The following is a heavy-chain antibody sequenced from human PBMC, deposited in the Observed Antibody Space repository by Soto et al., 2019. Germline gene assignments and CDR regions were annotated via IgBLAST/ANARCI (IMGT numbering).Heavy chain of an antibody. CDR1: GYTFTSYG. V-gene: IGHV1-18*01. D-gene: IGHD6-19*01. Sequence: ASVKVSCKASGYTFTSYGISWVRQAPGQGLEWMGWISAYNGNTNYAQKLQGRVTMTTDTSTSTAYMELRSLRSDDTAVYYCARDLDGYSSGRETFDYWGQGTLVTVSS. CDR2: ISAYNGNT. J-gene: IGHJ4*02. CDR3: ARDLDGYSSGRETFDY.